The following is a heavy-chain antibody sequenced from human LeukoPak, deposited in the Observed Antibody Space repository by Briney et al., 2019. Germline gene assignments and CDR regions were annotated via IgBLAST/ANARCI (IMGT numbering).Heavy chain of an antibody. CDR1: GFTFDAYA. CDR3: AKDRSGSSNDAFDI. Sequence: GGSLRLSCAASGFTFDAYAMHWVRQAPGKGLEWVSGISWNSGGIGYADSVKGRFTISRDNAQNSLYLQMNSLRAEDTALYYCAKDRSGSSNDAFDIWGQGIMVTVSS. CDR2: ISWNSGGI. D-gene: IGHD1-26*01. J-gene: IGHJ3*02. V-gene: IGHV3-9*01.